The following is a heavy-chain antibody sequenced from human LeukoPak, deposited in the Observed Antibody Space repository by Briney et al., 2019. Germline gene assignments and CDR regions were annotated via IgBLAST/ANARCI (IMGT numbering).Heavy chain of an antibody. D-gene: IGHD3-10*01. Sequence: PSETLSLTCAVSGGSISSYYWSWIRQPAGKGLEWIGRIYTSGSTNYNPSLKSRVTMSVDTSKNQFSLKLSSVTAADTAVYYCARALYNYYGSGSYFGVFDYWGQGTLVTVSS. CDR1: GGSISSYY. CDR3: ARALYNYYGSGSYFGVFDY. J-gene: IGHJ4*02. CDR2: IYTSGST. V-gene: IGHV4-59*10.